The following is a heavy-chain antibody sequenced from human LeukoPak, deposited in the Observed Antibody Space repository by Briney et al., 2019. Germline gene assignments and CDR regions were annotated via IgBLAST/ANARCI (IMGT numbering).Heavy chain of an antibody. CDR2: IYYSGST. J-gene: IGHJ4*02. Sequence: SETLSLTCTVSGGSISSYYWSWIRQPPGKGLEWIGYIYYSGSTNYNPSLKSRVTISVDTSNNQFSLKLSSVTAADTAVYYCARGNWNDVFDYWGQGTLVTVSS. V-gene: IGHV4-59*01. CDR1: GGSISSYY. CDR3: ARGNWNDVFDY. D-gene: IGHD1-20*01.